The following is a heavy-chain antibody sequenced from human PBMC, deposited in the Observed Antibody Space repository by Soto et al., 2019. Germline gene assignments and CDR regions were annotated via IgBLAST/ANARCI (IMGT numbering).Heavy chain of an antibody. J-gene: IGHJ6*03. CDR2: IVPMFGIP. Sequence: QVQLVQSGAEVKKPGSSVKVSCKASGGTFSSYAINWVRQAPGQGLEWMGRIVPMFGIPNFAPKFQGRVTMTADRSTTTAYMELISLRSEDTAVYYCASGPYTSSSGGYYYYYMDVWGKGTTVTVSS. CDR3: ASGPYTSSSGGYYYYYMDV. V-gene: IGHV1-69*02. D-gene: IGHD6-6*01. CDR1: GGTFSSYA.